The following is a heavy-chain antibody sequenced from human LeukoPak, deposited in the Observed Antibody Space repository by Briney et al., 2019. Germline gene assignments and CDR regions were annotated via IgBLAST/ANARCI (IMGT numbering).Heavy chain of an antibody. J-gene: IGHJ6*03. CDR3: ARDHSTSLYYYYYYMDV. D-gene: IGHD2-2*01. CDR1: GYTFTGYY. V-gene: IGHV1-2*02. CDR2: INPNSGGT. Sequence: ASVKVSCKASGYTFTGYYMHWVRQAPGQGLEWMGWINPNSGGTNYAQKFQGRVTMTRDTSISTAYMELSRLRSDDTAVYYCARDHSTSLYYYYYYMDVWGKGTTVTVSS.